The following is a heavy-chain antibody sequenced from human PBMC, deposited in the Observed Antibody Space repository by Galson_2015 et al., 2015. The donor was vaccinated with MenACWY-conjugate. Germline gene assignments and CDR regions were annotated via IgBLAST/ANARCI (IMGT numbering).Heavy chain of an antibody. CDR2: INAGNGNT. V-gene: IGHV1-3*01. CDR3: ARGGPAAPHVYFDY. CDR1: GYTFTSYA. Sequence: SVKVSCKASGYTFTSYAMHWVRQAPGQRLEWMGWINAGNGNTKYSQKFQGRVTITRDTSASTAYMELSSLRSEDTAVYYCARGGPAAPHVYFDYWGQGTLVTVSS. J-gene: IGHJ4*02. D-gene: IGHD2-2*01.